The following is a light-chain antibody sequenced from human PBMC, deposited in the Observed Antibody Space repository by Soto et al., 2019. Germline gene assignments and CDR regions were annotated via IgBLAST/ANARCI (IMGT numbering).Light chain of an antibody. CDR2: DAS. V-gene: IGKV1-5*01. CDR1: QSISSW. J-gene: IGKJ1*01. CDR3: QQYNSYWT. Sequence: DIQMTQSPSTLSASVGDTGTITCRASQSISSWLAWYQQKPGKAPKLLIYDASSLESGVPSRFSGSGSGTEFTLTISSLQPDDFATYYCQQYNSYWTFGQGTKVDI.